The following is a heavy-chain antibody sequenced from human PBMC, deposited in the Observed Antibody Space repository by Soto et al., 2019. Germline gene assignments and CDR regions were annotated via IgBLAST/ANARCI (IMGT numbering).Heavy chain of an antibody. CDR2: INPNSGGT. J-gene: IGHJ6*02. V-gene: IGHV1-2*02. D-gene: IGHD2-2*01. CDR3: ARARARSSYYGMDV. Sequence: ASVKVSCKASGYTFTGYYMHWVRQAPGQGLEWMGWINPNSGGTNYAQKFQGRVTMTRDTSISTVYMELSRLRSDDTAVYYCARARARSSYYGMDVWGQGTTVTVSS. CDR1: GYTFTGYY.